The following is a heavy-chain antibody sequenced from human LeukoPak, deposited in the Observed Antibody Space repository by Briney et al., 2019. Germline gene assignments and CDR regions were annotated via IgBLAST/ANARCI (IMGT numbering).Heavy chain of an antibody. J-gene: IGHJ4*02. CDR2: IYYSGST. D-gene: IGHD3-10*01. CDR3: AREDYYGSGSSTDY. V-gene: IGHV4-59*01. Sequence: SENLSLTCIVSGGSISSYYWSWIRQPPGKGLEWIGYIYYSGSTNYNPSLKSRVTISVDTSKDQFSLKLSSVTAADTAVYYCAREDYYGSGSSTDYWGQGTLVTVSS. CDR1: GGSISSYY.